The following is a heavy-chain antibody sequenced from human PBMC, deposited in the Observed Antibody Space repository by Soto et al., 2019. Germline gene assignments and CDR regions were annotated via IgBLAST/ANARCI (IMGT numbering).Heavy chain of an antibody. CDR1: GYSFTNYW. V-gene: IGHV5-51*01. CDR3: ARLRSGYYDSSGNYYYYGMDV. D-gene: IGHD3-22*01. CDR2: IYPGDSDT. J-gene: IGHJ6*02. Sequence: GESLKISCKGSGYSFTNYWIGWVRQMPGKGLEWMGIIYPGDSDTRHSPSFQGQVTISADKSISTAYLQWSSLKASDTAMYYCARLRSGYYDSSGNYYYYGMDVWGQGTAVTVSS.